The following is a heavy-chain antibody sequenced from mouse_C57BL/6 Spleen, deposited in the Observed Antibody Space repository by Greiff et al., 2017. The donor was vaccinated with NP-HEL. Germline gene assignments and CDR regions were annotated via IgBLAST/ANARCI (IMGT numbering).Heavy chain of an antibody. CDR2: INPSSGYT. CDR3: ASYYGSSDYFDY. CDR1: GYTFTSYW. D-gene: IGHD1-1*01. Sequence: QVHVKQPGAELAKPGASVKLSCKASGYTFTSYWMHWVKQRPGQGLEWIGYINPSSGYTKYNQKFKDKATLTADKSSSTAYMQLSSLTYEDSAVYYCASYYGSSDYFDYWGQGTTLTVSS. V-gene: IGHV1-7*01. J-gene: IGHJ2*01.